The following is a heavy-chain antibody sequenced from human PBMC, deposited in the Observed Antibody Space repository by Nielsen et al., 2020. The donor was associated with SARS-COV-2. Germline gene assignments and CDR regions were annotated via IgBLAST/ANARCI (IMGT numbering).Heavy chain of an antibody. Sequence: WIRQPPGKGLEWVATINLDGSEKYYVDPVKGRFTITRDNAKNSLYLQMNSLRAEDTAVYYCAREDYNNYYYGMDVWGQGTTVTVS. V-gene: IGHV3-7*01. CDR2: INLDGSEK. J-gene: IGHJ6*02. D-gene: IGHD4-11*01. CDR3: AREDYNNYYYGMDV.